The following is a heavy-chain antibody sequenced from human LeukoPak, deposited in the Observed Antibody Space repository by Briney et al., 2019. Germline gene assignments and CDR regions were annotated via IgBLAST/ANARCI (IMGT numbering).Heavy chain of an antibody. J-gene: IGHJ4*02. Sequence: RPSETLSLTCTVSGGSISSYYWNWIRQPPGKGLEWIGYIYYSGSTNYNPSLNSRLTISVDTSKNQFSLKLSSVTAADTAVYYCAREDRSRSSDPFDYWGQGTLVTVSS. CDR1: GGSISSYY. CDR2: IYYSGST. D-gene: IGHD1-26*01. V-gene: IGHV4-59*01. CDR3: AREDRSRSSDPFDY.